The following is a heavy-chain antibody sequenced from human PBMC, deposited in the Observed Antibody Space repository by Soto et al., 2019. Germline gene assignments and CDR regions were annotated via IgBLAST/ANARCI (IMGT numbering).Heavy chain of an antibody. CDR2: IFPKFGTT. D-gene: IGHD3-16*02. Sequence: SVKVSCKASGDTDTNYVISWVRQAPGQGLEWMGGIFPKFGTTYSAQKLQDRLTITADESTSTVYMQLSSLRLDDTAVYYCEAEMTFGKLSVVWGQGTTVTVAS. J-gene: IGHJ6*02. CDR3: EAEMTFGKLSVV. CDR1: GDTDTNYV. V-gene: IGHV1-69*13.